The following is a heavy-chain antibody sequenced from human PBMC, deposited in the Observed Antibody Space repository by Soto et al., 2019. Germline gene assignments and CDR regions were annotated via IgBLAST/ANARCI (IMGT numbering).Heavy chain of an antibody. J-gene: IGHJ4*02. CDR3: ARAGADYYYDGSGYYQFDY. CDR2: IYPGDSDT. D-gene: IGHD3-22*01. V-gene: IGHV5-51*01. Sequence: GESLQISWKCAGYAFLPYWIVWIRQLPGKGLECMGIIYPGDSDTIYSPSFQGQVTISADKSITTAYLQWSSLKASDTAMYYCARAGADYYYDGSGYYQFDYCGQGTLVTLSS. CDR1: GYAFLPYW.